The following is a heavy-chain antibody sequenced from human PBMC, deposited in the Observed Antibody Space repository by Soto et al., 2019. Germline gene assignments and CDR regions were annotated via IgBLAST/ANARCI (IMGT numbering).Heavy chain of an antibody. V-gene: IGHV4-30-4*01. J-gene: IGHJ4*02. Sequence: QVQLQESGPGLVKPSQTLSLTCTVSGGSISSGDSYWSWIRQPPGKGLEWIGYIYYSGSTYYNPSLKSRVTISVDTSKNQFSLKLSSVTAADTAVYYCARENPDTVVTPGYDYWGQGTLVTVSS. CDR1: GGSISSGDSY. CDR2: IYYSGST. CDR3: ARENPDTVVTPGYDY. D-gene: IGHD2-21*02.